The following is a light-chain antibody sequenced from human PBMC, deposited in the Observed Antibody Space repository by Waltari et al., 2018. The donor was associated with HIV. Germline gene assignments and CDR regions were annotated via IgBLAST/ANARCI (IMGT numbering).Light chain of an antibody. V-gene: IGKV3-11*01. CDR3: QRRSNPFT. CDR1: QSVSSS. Sequence: EIVLTQSPATLSLSPGERATLSCRASQSVSSSLAWYQQKPGQAPRLLIYDASNRATGIPARFSGSGSGTDFTLTISSLEPEDIAVYYCQRRSNPFTFGPGTKVDIE. J-gene: IGKJ3*01. CDR2: DAS.